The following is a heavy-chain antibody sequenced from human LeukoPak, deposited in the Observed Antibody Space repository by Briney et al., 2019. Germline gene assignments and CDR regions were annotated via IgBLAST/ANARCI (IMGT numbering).Heavy chain of an antibody. D-gene: IGHD1-26*01. J-gene: IGHJ6*03. V-gene: IGHV1-18*01. CDR3: ARDRYRLPPLYYYMDV. Sequence: EASVKVSCKASGYTFTSYGISWVRQAPGQGLEWMGWISAYNGNTNYAQKLQGRVTMTTDTSTSTAYMELRSLRSDDTAVYYCARDRYRLPPLYYYMDVWGKGTTVTVSS. CDR2: ISAYNGNT. CDR1: GYTFTSYG.